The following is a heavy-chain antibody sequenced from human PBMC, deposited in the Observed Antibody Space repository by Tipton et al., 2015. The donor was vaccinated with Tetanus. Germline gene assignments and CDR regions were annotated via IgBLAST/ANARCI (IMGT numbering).Heavy chain of an antibody. CDR3: AGRIREAVAGDIDP. CDR2: IYYSGST. Sequence: TLSLTCTVSGGSISSSSYYWGWIRQPPGKGLEWIGSIYYSGSTYYNPSLKSRVTISVDTSKNQFSLKLSSVTAADTAVYYCAGRIREAVAGDIDPWGQGTLVTVSS. CDR1: GGSISSSSYY. V-gene: IGHV4-39*01. J-gene: IGHJ5*02. D-gene: IGHD6-19*01.